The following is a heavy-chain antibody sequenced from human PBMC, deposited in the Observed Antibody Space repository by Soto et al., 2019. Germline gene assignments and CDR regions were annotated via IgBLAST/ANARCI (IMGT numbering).Heavy chain of an antibody. CDR2: IVVGSGNT. D-gene: IGHD3-22*01. V-gene: IGHV1-58*01. CDR3: AALDRSGYYYEAFDT. CDR1: GFTFTSSA. Sequence: ASVKVSCKASGFTFTSSAVQWVRQARGQRLEWIGWIVVGSGNTNYAQKFQERVTITRDMSTSTAYMELSSLRSEDTAVYYCAALDRSGYYYEAFDTWGQGTMVTVSS. J-gene: IGHJ3*02.